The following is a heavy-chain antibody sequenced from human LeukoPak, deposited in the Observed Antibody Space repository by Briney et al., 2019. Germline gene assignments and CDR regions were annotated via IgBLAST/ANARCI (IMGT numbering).Heavy chain of an antibody. D-gene: IGHD6-19*01. Sequence: SETLSLTCAVYGGSFSGYYWGWIRQPPGKGLEWIGTIYYSGSTYYSPSLESRVTISIDTSKNQFSLRLNSVTAADTAVYYCARVLPQWLARYYFDCWGQGTLVTVSS. V-gene: IGHV4-34*01. CDR3: ARVLPQWLARYYFDC. CDR2: IYYSGST. CDR1: GGSFSGYY. J-gene: IGHJ4*02.